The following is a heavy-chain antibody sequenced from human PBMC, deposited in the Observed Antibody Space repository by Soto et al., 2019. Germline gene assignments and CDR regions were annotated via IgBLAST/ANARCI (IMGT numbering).Heavy chain of an antibody. D-gene: IGHD5-12*01. V-gene: IGHV3-23*01. CDR2: ISGSGGST. CDR3: ARGGEWLRFQQLDY. Sequence: GGSLRLSCAASGFTFSSYAMSWVRQAPGKGLEWVSAISGSGGSTYYADSVKGRFTISSDNSKNTLYLQMNSLRAEDTAVYYCARGGEWLRFQQLDYWGQGTLVTVSS. CDR1: GFTFSSYA. J-gene: IGHJ4*02.